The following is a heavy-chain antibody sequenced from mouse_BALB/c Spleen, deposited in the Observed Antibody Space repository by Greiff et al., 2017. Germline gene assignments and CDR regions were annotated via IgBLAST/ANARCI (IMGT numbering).Heavy chain of an antibody. D-gene: IGHD2-2*01. J-gene: IGHJ4*01. CDR1: GFTFSSYG. V-gene: IGHV5-6-3*01. CDR3: AREGDYGYGEFYYAMDY. Sequence: EVKLVESGGGLVQPGGSLKLSCAASGFTFSSYGLSWVRQTPDKRLELVATINSNGGSTYYPASVKGRFTISRDNAKNTLYLQMSSLKSEDTAMYYCAREGDYGYGEFYYAMDYWGQGTSVTVSA. CDR2: INSNGGST.